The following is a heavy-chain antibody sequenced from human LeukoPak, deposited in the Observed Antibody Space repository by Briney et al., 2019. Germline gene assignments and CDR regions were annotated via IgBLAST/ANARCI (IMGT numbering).Heavy chain of an antibody. D-gene: IGHD3-3*01. V-gene: IGHV4-59*12. Sequence: SETLSLTCTVSGGSISSYYWSWIRQPPGKGLEWIGYIYYSGSTNYNPSLKSRVTISVDTSKNQFSLKLSSVTAADTAVYYCARDHDFWSGYYPYYYMDVWGKGTTVTVSS. CDR3: ARDHDFWSGYYPYYYMDV. J-gene: IGHJ6*03. CDR1: GGSISSYY. CDR2: IYYSGST.